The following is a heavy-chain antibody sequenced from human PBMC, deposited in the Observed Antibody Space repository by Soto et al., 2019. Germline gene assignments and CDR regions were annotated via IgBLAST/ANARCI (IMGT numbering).Heavy chain of an antibody. V-gene: IGHV4-34*01. J-gene: IGHJ5*02. D-gene: IGHD3-3*01. CDR2: INHSGST. CDR3: ATQSITILYNWFDP. Sequence: SETLSLTCAVYGGSFSGYYWSWIRQPPGKGLEWIGEINHSGSTNYNPSLKSRVTISVDTSKNQFSLKLSSVTAADTAVYYCATQSITILYNWFDPWGQGTLVTVSS. CDR1: GGSFSGYY.